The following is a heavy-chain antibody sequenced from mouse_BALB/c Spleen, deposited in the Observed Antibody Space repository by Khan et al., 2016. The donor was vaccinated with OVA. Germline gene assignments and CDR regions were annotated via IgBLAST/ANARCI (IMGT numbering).Heavy chain of an antibody. J-gene: IGHJ4*01. CDR2: INTHSGVP. CDR3: TKGGAAYYRYDVGAMEY. Sequence: QIQLVQSGPELKKPGETVRISCKASGYTFTTAGIQWVQKMPGKGLKWIGWINTHSGVPKYAEDFKGRIAFSLDISVNTAYLQITNLKNEDTATYYSTKGGAAYYRYDVGAMEYWGQGTSFTVSS. CDR1: GYTFTTAG. V-gene: IGHV9-4*02. D-gene: IGHD2-14*01.